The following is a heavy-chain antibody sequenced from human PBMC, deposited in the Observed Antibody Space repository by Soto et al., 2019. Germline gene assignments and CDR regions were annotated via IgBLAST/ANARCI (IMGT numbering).Heavy chain of an antibody. J-gene: IGHJ6*02. D-gene: IGHD2-15*01. Sequence: ASVKVSCKASGYTFTSYDINWVRQATGQGLEWMGWMNPNSDNTGYAQKFQGRVTMTRNTSISTAYMELSSLRSEDTAVYYCAILGGGSEPSKNPYYYYYGMDVWGQGTTVTVSS. CDR2: MNPNSDNT. V-gene: IGHV1-8*01. CDR1: GYTFTSYD. CDR3: AILGGGSEPSKNPYYYYYGMDV.